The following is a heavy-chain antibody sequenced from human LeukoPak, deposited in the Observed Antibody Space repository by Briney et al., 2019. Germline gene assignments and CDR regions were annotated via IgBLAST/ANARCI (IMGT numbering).Heavy chain of an antibody. D-gene: IGHD2-21*02. J-gene: IGHJ4*02. CDR2: ISAYNGNT. V-gene: IGHV1-18*01. CDR3: ARAAYCGGDCYSKTFDY. CDR1: GYTFTSYG. Sequence: ASVKVSCKASGYTFTSYGISWVRQAPGQGLEWMGWISAYNGNTNYAQKLQGRVTMTTDTSTSTAYMELSSLRSEDTAVYYCARAAYCGGDCYSKTFDYWGQGTLVTVSS.